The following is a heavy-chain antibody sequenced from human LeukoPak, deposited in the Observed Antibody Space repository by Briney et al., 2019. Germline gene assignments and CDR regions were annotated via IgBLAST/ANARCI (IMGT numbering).Heavy chain of an antibody. CDR3: ARDQGAGSYPYYYYMDV. Sequence: GGSLRLSCAASGFTFSSYSMNWVRQAPGKGLEWVSYISSSSSTIYYADSVKGRFTISRDNAKNSLYLQMNSLRAEDTDVYYCARDQGAGSYPYYYYMDVWGKGTTVTVSS. V-gene: IGHV3-48*04. D-gene: IGHD1-26*01. J-gene: IGHJ6*03. CDR2: ISSSSSTI. CDR1: GFTFSSYS.